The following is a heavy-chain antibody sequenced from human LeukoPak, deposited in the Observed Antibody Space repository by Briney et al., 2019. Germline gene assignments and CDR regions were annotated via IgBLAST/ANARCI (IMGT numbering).Heavy chain of an antibody. J-gene: IGHJ6*03. V-gene: IGHV3-23*01. CDR1: GFTFSSYA. CDR3: AKVARGYCSGGSCYSYYYMDV. CDR2: ISGSGGST. D-gene: IGHD2-15*01. Sequence: GGSRRLSCAASGFTFSSYAMSWVRQAPGKGLEWVSAISGSGGSTYYAASVKGRFTISRDNSKNTLYLQMNSLRAEDTAVYYCAKVARGYCSGGSCYSYYYMDVWGKGTTVTVSS.